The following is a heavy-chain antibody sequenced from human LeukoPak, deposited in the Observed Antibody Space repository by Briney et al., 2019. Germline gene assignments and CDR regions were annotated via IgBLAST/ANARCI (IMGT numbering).Heavy chain of an antibody. CDR1: GGSISSYY. J-gene: IGHJ4*02. D-gene: IGHD1-26*01. V-gene: IGHV4-4*07. Sequence: SETLSLTCTVSGGSISSYYWSWIRQPAGKGLEWIGRIYTSGSTNYNPSLKSRVTMSVDTSKNQFSLKLSSVTAADTAVYYCAREGAGGSSGSFDYWGQGTLVTVSS. CDR3: AREGAGGSSGSFDY. CDR2: IYTSGST.